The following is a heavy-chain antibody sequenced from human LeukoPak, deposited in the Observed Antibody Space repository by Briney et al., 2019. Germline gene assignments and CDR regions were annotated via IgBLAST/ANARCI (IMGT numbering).Heavy chain of an antibody. D-gene: IGHD6-13*01. CDR3: AGCPKQQLVSGWFDP. CDR2: INHSGST. J-gene: IGHJ5*02. CDR1: GGSFSGYY. V-gene: IGHV4-34*01. Sequence: SETLSLTCAVYGGSFSGYYWSWIRQPPGKGLEWIGEINHSGSTNYNPSLKSRVTISVDTSKNQFSLKLSSVTAADTAVYYCAGCPKQQLVSGWFDPWGQGTLVTVSS.